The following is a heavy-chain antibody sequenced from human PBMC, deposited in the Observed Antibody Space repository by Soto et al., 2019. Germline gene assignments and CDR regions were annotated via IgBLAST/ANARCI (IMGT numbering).Heavy chain of an antibody. V-gene: IGHV1-69*13. D-gene: IGHD6-13*01. CDR1: GGTFSSYR. CDR3: ARDSGTNLSSS. J-gene: IGHJ4*02. Sequence: SVKVSCKASGGTFSSYRFNWVRQARGQGLEWLGGIVPIYRTADYAQKFQGRVTITADESTRTVYLELSSLKSQDTALYYCARDSGTNLSSSWGQGTLVTVSS. CDR2: IVPIYRTA.